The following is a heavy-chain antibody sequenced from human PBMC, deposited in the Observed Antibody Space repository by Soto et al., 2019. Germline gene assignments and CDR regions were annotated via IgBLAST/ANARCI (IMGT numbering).Heavy chain of an antibody. Sequence: GGSLRLSCAASGFTVSSNYMIWVRQAPGKGLEWVSVIYNGGSTYYADSVKGRFTISRDNSKNTLYLQMNSLRAEDTAVYYCARDRIPTGMDVWGQGTTVTVSS. V-gene: IGHV3-66*01. CDR1: GFTVSSNY. CDR3: ARDRIPTGMDV. J-gene: IGHJ6*02. CDR2: IYNGGST.